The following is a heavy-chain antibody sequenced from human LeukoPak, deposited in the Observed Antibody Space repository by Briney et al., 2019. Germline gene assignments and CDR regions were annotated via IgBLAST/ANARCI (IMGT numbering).Heavy chain of an antibody. J-gene: IGHJ5*02. Sequence: ASVKVSCKASGYTFTSYGISWVRQAPGRGLEWMGWISAYNGNTNYAQKLQGRVTMTTDTSTSTAYMELRSLRSDDTAVYYCARDGLRYSSSPTRVLWFDPWGQGTLVTVSS. CDR2: ISAYNGNT. D-gene: IGHD6-6*01. V-gene: IGHV1-18*01. CDR1: GYTFTSYG. CDR3: ARDGLRYSSSPTRVLWFDP.